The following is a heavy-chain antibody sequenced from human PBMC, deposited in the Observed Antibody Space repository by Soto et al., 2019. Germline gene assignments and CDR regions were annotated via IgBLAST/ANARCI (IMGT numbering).Heavy chain of an antibody. J-gene: IGHJ6*02. D-gene: IGHD2-15*01. Sequence: QVQLVESGGGVVQPGRSLRLSCAASGFTFSSYGMHWVRQAPGKGLEWVAVIWYAGSNKYYADSVKGRFTISRDNSKNTLYLQMNRLRAEDTAVYYCARDQGVTILEQPGYYYGMDVWGQGTTVTVSS. CDR3: ARDQGVTILEQPGYYYGMDV. V-gene: IGHV3-33*01. CDR2: IWYAGSNK. CDR1: GFTFSSYG.